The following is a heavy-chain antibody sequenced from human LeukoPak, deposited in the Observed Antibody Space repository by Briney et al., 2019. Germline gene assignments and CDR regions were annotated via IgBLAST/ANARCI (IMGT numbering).Heavy chain of an antibody. D-gene: IGHD5-18*01. CDR3: ARLRRYIKQATSGMDV. V-gene: IGHV6-1*01. CDR2: TYYRSKWYY. CDR1: GDSVTNDTAA. J-gene: IGHJ6*02. Sequence: SQTLSLTCAISGDSVTNDTAAWSWIRQSPSRGLEWLGRTYYRSKWYYDYAISVKSRMTIDLETSKNRFSLHLNSVTPDDTAVYYCARLRRYIKQATSGMDVWGQGTTVTVSS.